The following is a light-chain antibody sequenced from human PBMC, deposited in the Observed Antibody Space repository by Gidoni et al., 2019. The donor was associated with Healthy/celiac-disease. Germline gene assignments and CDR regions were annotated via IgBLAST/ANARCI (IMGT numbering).Light chain of an antibody. V-gene: IGLV3-19*01. CDR1: SLRSYY. CDR3: NSRDSSGNHLVV. Sequence: SSELTQDPAVSVALVQTVRITCQGDSLRSYYGSWYQQKPGQDPILVIYDKNNRPSGIPDRFSGSSSGDTASLTITGAQAEDEADYYCNSRDSSGNHLVVFGGGTKLTVL. CDR2: DKN. J-gene: IGLJ2*01.